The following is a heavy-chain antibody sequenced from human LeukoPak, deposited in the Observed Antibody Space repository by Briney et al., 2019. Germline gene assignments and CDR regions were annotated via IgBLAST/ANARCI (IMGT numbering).Heavy chain of an antibody. CDR3: ARGSSSGWYGGWFDP. D-gene: IGHD6-19*01. V-gene: IGHV4-39*01. CDR1: GGSISSSSYY. J-gene: IGHJ5*02. CDR2: IYYSGST. Sequence: SETLSLTCTVSGGSISSSSYYWGWIRQPPGKGLEWIGSIYYSGSTYYNPSLKSRVTISVDTSKNQFSLKLSSVTAADTAVYYCARGSSSGWYGGWFDPWDQGTLVTISS.